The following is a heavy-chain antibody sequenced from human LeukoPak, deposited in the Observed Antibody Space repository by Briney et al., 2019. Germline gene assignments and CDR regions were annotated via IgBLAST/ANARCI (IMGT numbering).Heavy chain of an antibody. Sequence: SETLSLTCSVSGYSISSGNYWGWIRLPPGKGLQWIGSIYHSGSTYYNPSLKSRVTISVDTSKNQFSLKLSSVTAADTAVYYCARDSQYGDYGYFDYWGQGTLVTVSS. V-gene: IGHV4-38-2*02. J-gene: IGHJ4*02. D-gene: IGHD4-17*01. CDR1: GYSISSGNY. CDR3: ARDSQYGDYGYFDY. CDR2: IYHSGST.